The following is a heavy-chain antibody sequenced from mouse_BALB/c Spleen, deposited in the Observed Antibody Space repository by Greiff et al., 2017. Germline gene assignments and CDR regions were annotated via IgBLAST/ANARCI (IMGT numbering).Heavy chain of an antibody. CDR2: IYPGDGDT. Sequence: QVQLQQSGAELARPGASVKLSCKASGYTFTSYWMQWVKQRPGQGLEWIGAIYPGDGDTRYTQKFKGKATLTADKSSSTAYMQLSSLASEDSAVYYCARSGDYDPFAYWGQGTLVTVSA. V-gene: IGHV1-87*01. J-gene: IGHJ3*01. CDR3: ARSGDYDPFAY. D-gene: IGHD2-4*01. CDR1: GYTFTSYW.